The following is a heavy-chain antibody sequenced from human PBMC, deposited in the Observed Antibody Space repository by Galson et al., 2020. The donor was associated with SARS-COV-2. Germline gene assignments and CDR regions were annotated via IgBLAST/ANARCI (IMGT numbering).Heavy chain of an antibody. Sequence: GGSLRLSCVASGFTFSRFDMHWVRQAPGKGLVWVSRLNSDGISAFYADSVEGRFTISRDNAKNTLYLQMHSLRAEDTAVYYCASRGVVIRDISFDNWGQGTLATVSS. CDR1: GFTFSRFD. CDR3: ASRGVVIRDISFDN. V-gene: IGHV3-74*01. D-gene: IGHD2-21*01. CDR2: LNSDGISA. J-gene: IGHJ4*02.